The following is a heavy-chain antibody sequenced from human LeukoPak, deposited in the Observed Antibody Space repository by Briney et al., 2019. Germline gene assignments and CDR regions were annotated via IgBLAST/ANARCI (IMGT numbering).Heavy chain of an antibody. CDR3: ARSTVTTRNYYYYYGMDV. J-gene: IGHJ6*02. CDR1: GGSISSGGYY. CDR2: IYYSGSI. Sequence: SETLSLTCTVSGGSISSGGYYWSWIRQHPGKGLEWIGYIYYSGSIYYNPSLKSRVTISVDTSKNQFSLKLSSVTAADTAVYYCARSTVTTRNYYYYYGMDVWGQGTTVTVSS. V-gene: IGHV4-31*03. D-gene: IGHD4-17*01.